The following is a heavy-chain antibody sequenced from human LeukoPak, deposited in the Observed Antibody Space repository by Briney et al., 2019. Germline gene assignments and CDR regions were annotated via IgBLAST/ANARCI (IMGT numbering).Heavy chain of an antibody. J-gene: IGHJ4*02. CDR3: ARRAGEYSHPYDY. CDR2: IYSGGNT. V-gene: IGHV3-53*01. D-gene: IGHD2/OR15-2a*01. Sequence: GGSLRLSCTVSGFTVSINSMSWVRQAPGKGLEWVSFIYSGGNTHYSDSVKGRFTISRDNSKNTLYLQMNSLRAEDTAVYYCARRAGEYSHPYDYWGQGTLVTVSS. CDR1: GFTVSINS.